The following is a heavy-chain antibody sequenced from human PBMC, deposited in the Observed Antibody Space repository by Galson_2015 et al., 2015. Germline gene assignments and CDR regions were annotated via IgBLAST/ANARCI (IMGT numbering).Heavy chain of an antibody. D-gene: IGHD6-19*01. CDR2: INPSGGST. Sequence: SVKVSCKASGYTFTTYYMHWVRQAPGQGLEWMAIINPSGGSTDYAQKFQGRVTMTRDTSTSTVYMELSSLRSEDTAVYYCARDGQPITVAAQGPDYWGQGTLVTVSS. CDR3: ARDGQPITVAAQGPDY. CDR1: GYTFTTYY. V-gene: IGHV1-46*01. J-gene: IGHJ4*02.